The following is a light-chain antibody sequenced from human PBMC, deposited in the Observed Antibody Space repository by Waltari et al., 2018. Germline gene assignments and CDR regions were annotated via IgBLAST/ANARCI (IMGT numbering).Light chain of an antibody. J-gene: IGLJ3*02. V-gene: IGLV2-23*02. CDR3: CSYVGRNIWV. Sequence: QSALTQPASVSGSPGQSITLPCTGTSSDVGFYNLVSWYQQHPDKAPKLLVYEVIERPSGVSNRFSGSKSGNTASLTISGLQVEDEADYYCCSYVGRNIWVFGGGTKVTVL. CDR2: EVI. CDR1: SSDVGFYNL.